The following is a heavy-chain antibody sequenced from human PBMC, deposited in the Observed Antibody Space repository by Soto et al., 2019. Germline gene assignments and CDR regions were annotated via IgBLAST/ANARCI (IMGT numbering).Heavy chain of an antibody. CDR2: ISSSSSTI. V-gene: IGHV3-48*01. CDR1: GFTFSSYS. J-gene: IGHJ4*02. Sequence: EVQLVESGGGLVQPGGSLRLCCAASGFTFSSYSMNWVRQAPGKGLEWVSYISSSSSTIYYADSVKGRFTISRDNAKNSLYRQMNSLRADDTAVYYCASQSSEWLLFASWGQGTLVTVSS. CDR3: ASQSSEWLLFAS. D-gene: IGHD5-12*01.